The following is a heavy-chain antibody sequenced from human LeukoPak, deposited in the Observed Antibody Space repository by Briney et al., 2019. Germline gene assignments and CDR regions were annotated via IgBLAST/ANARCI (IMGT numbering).Heavy chain of an antibody. Sequence: PGGSLRLSCAASGFTFSNYWMHWVRQAPGKGLVWVSRINNDWSSTTYADSVKGRFTISRDNGKNTLYLQMNSLRAEDTAVYYCARGATASFDPWGQGTLVSVSS. CDR1: GFTFSNYW. D-gene: IGHD5-12*01. V-gene: IGHV3-74*01. J-gene: IGHJ5*02. CDR2: INNDWSST. CDR3: ARGATASFDP.